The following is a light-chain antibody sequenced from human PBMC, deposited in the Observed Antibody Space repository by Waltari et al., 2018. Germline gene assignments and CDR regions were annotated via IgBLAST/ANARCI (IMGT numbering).Light chain of an antibody. J-gene: IGKJ1*01. CDR3: QHYVRLPAT. V-gene: IGKV3-20*01. Sequence: IVLTQSPGTLSLPTGERATLSCRASQSVSRTFAWYQQKPGQAPRLLIFGAANSATGIPDRFSGSGSGTDFSLIITRLEPEDSAMYYCQHYVRLPATFGQGTKVEIK. CDR2: GAA. CDR1: QSVSRT.